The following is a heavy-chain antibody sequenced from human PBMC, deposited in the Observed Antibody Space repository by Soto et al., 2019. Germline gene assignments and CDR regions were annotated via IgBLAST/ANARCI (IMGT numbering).Heavy chain of an antibody. J-gene: IGHJ4*02. CDR3: ARGLYIYDTIDY. D-gene: IGHD3-22*01. CDR2: IIPIFGTA. CDR1: GGTFSSYT. Sequence: SVKVSCKASGGTFSSYTISWVRQAPGQGLEWMGGIIPIFGTANYAQKFQGRVTITADESTSTAYMELSSLRSEDTAVYYFARGLYIYDTIDYWGQGTLVTVSS. V-gene: IGHV1-69*13.